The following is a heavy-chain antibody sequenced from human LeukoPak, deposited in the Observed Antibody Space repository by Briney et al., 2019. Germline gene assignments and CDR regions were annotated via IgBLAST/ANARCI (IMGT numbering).Heavy chain of an antibody. J-gene: IGHJ4*02. V-gene: IGHV3-23*01. D-gene: IGHD3-16*02. CDR3: AKCRVWGSYRSAFDY. CDR1: GFTFSSYA. Sequence: AGGSLRLSCAASGFTFSSYAMSWVRPAPGKGLEWVSAISGSGGSTYYADSVKGRFTISRDNSKNTLYLQMNSLRAEDTAVYYCAKCRVWGSYRSAFDYWGQGTLVTVSS. CDR2: ISGSGGST.